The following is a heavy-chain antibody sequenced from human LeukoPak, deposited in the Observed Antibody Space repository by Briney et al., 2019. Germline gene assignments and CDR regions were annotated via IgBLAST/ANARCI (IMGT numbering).Heavy chain of an antibody. D-gene: IGHD3-10*01. CDR3: ARVLLFNWFDP. CDR1: GGSISNYY. CDR2: IYYSGST. V-gene: IGHV4-30-4*01. Sequence: SETLSLTCTVSGGSISNYYWSWIRQPPGKGLEWIGYIYYSGSTYYNPSLKSRVTISVDTSKNQFSLKLSSVTAADTAVYYCARVLLFNWFDPWGQGTLVTVSS. J-gene: IGHJ5*02.